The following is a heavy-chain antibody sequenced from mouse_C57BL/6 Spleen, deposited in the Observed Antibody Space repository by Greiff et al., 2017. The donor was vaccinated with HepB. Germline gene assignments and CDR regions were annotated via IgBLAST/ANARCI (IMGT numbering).Heavy chain of an antibody. CDR2: INPYNGDT. D-gene: IGHD1-1*01. CDR1: GYSFTGYF. V-gene: IGHV1-20*01. J-gene: IGHJ4*01. CDR3: ASGDYYGIRVLYYAMDY. Sequence: EVQLQQSGPELVKPGDSVKISCKASGYSFTGYFMNWVMQSHGKSLEWIGRINPYNGDTFYNQKFKGKATLTVDKSSSTAHLELRSLTSEDSAVYDCASGDYYGIRVLYYAMDYWGQGTSVTVSS.